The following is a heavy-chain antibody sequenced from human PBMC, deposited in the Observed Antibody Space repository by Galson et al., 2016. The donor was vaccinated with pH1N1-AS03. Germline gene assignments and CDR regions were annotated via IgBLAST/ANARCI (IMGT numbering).Heavy chain of an antibody. CDR3: ARGYCTGGSCYGQFDH. V-gene: IGHV3-48*01. CDR2: ITGGSDTI. CDR1: GFTFSSYS. D-gene: IGHD2-15*01. Sequence: SLRLSCAASGFTFSSYSMNWVRQAPGKGLEWISYITGGSDTIFYADSVRGRFTISRDNAKNSVFLQMNSLRPDDTAVYYCARGYCTGGSCYGQFDHWGQGTLVTVSS. J-gene: IGHJ4*02.